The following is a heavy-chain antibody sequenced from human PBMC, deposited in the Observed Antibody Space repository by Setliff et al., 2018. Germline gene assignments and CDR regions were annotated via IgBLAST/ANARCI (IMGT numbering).Heavy chain of an antibody. CDR1: GGSISSGDYY. D-gene: IGHD6-19*01. V-gene: IGHV4-61*08. J-gene: IGHJ6*03. CDR2: IYYSGST. Sequence: SETLSLTCTVSGGSISSGDYYWSWIRQPPGKGLEWIGYIYYSGSTNYNPSLKSRATISVDTSKNQFSLKLSSVTAADMAVYYCAREQWLDPPGYYYMDVWAKGTTVTVSS. CDR3: AREQWLDPPGYYYMDV.